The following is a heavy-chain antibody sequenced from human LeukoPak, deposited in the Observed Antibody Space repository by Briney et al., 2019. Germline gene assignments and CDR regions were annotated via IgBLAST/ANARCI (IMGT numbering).Heavy chain of an antibody. D-gene: IGHD3-10*01. V-gene: IGHV4-39*07. CDR2: IHNSGGT. J-gene: IGHJ4*02. Sequence: SETLSLTCSVSGDSISSSSYYWGWIRQPPGKGLEWIGRIHNSGGTIYNPSLNSRVTISVDTSKNQVSLKLTSVTAADTAVYYCARNGYGSGSSWWGQGTLVTVSS. CDR3: ARNGYGSGSSW. CDR1: GDSISSSSYY.